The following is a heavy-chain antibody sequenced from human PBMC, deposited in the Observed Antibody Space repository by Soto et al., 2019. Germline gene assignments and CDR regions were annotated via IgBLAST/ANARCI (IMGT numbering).Heavy chain of an antibody. V-gene: IGHV3-33*05. CDR3: ADIGCYDSVGGAY. J-gene: IGHJ4*02. CDR1: GFTFSAYG. CDR2: ISFNGKNT. D-gene: IGHD3-16*01. Sequence: QVQLVESGGGVVQPGKSLRLSCAASGFTFSAYGMHWVRQPPGKGLEWVTCISFNGKNTDYPDSVKGRFTVSRDNARNTLYLQMNSLRAEYMAVYYYADIGCYDSVGGAYWGQGALVTVSS.